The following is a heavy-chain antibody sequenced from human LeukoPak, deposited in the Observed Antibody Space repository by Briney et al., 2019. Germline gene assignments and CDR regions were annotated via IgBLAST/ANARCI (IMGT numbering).Heavy chain of an antibody. V-gene: IGHV4-59*08. CDR1: GGSISSYY. CDR2: IYYSGST. CDR3: ARAVTYGSGGYNWFDP. Sequence: SETLSLTCTVSGGSISSYYWSWIRQPPGKGLEWIGYIYYSGSTNYNPSLKSRVTISVDTSKNQFSLKLSSVTAADTAVYYCARAVTYGSGGYNWFDPWGQGTLVTVSS. D-gene: IGHD3-10*01. J-gene: IGHJ5*02.